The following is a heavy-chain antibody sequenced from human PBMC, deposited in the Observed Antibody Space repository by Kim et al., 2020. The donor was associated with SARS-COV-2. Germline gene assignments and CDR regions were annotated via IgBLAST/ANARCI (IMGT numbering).Heavy chain of an antibody. D-gene: IGHD3-10*01. CDR1: GYTFTSYA. V-gene: IGHV7-4-1*02. CDR2: INTNTGNP. Sequence: ASVKVSCKASGYTFTSYAMNWVRQAPGQGLEWMGWINTNTGNPTYAQGFTGRFVFSLDTSVSTAYLQISSLKAEDTAVYYCARAPVTMVRGVARYYYGMDVWGQGTTVTVSS. J-gene: IGHJ6*02. CDR3: ARAPVTMVRGVARYYYGMDV.